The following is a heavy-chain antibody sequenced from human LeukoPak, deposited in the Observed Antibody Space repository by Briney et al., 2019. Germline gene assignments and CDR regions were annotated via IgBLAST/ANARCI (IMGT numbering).Heavy chain of an antibody. CDR1: GGTFSSYA. D-gene: IGHD6-13*01. V-gene: IGHV1-2*04. CDR3: AREVSIVAEWTSGDYFDY. Sequence: GASVKVSCKASGGTFSSYAISWVRQAPGQGLEWMGWINPNSGGTNYAQKFQGWVTMTRDTSISTAYMGLSRLRSDDTAVYYCAREVSIVAEWTSGDYFDYWGQGTLVTVSS. J-gene: IGHJ4*02. CDR2: INPNSGGT.